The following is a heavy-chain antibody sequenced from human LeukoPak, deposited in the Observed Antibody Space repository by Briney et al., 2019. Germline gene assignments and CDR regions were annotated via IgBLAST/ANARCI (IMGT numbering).Heavy chain of an antibody. CDR3: ARENPVGATYC. CDR1: GYTFTGYY. V-gene: IGHV1-2*02. D-gene: IGHD1-26*01. J-gene: IGHJ4*02. Sequence: ASVKVSCKASGYTFTGYYMHWVRQAPGQGLEWMGWINPNSGGTYYAQKFQGGVTMTRDTSISTAYMELSRLRSDDTAVYYCARENPVGATYCWGQGTLVTVSS. CDR2: INPNSGGT.